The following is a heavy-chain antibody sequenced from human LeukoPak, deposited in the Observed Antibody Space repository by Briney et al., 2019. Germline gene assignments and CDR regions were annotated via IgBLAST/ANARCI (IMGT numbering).Heavy chain of an antibody. CDR1: GFTFSDYY. J-gene: IGHJ4*02. CDR2: ISSSGSTI. D-gene: IGHD3-3*01. V-gene: IGHV3-11*01. CDR3: ARGHYDFWSGYYSH. Sequence: GGSLRLSCAASGFTFSDYYMSWLRQAPGKGLEWVSYISSSGSTIYYADSVKGRFTISRDNAKNSLYLLMNSLRAEDTAVYYCARGHYDFWSGYYSHWGQGTLVTVSS.